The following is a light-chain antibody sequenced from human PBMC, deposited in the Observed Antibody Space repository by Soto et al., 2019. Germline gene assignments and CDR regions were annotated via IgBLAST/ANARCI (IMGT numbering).Light chain of an antibody. CDR1: QSISSW. CDR3: QQYNSYPYT. Sequence: DIQMTQSPSTLSASVGDRVTITCRASQSISSWVAWYQQKLGKAPKLLIYKASSLESGVPSRFSGSGSGTDFTLTISSLQPDDFATYYSQQYNSYPYTFGQGTKLEIK. J-gene: IGKJ2*01. CDR2: KAS. V-gene: IGKV1-5*03.